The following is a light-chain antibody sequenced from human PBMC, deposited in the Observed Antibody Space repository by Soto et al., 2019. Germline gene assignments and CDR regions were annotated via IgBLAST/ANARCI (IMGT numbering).Light chain of an antibody. CDR2: GAT. V-gene: IGKV3-20*01. J-gene: IGKJ5*01. CDR3: QQYGSSPIT. Sequence: EIVLTQSPGTLSLSAGERATLSCRASQSVSSSYVAWYQQKPGQAPRLLIYGATRRATGIPDRFSGSGSGTDFTLTISRLEPEDFAVYYCQQYGSSPITFGQGTRLEIK. CDR1: QSVSSSY.